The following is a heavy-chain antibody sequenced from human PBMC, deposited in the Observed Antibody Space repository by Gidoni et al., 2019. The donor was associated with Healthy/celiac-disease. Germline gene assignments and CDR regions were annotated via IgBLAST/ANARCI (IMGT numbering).Heavy chain of an antibody. Sequence: QVQLVESGGGVVQPGRSLRLSCAASGFTFSSYGMHWVRQAPGKGLEWVAVISYDGSNKYYADSVKGRFTISRDNSKNTLYLQMNSLRAEDTAVYYCAKDGRSSSSFVDYWGQGTLVTVSS. D-gene: IGHD6-6*01. CDR3: AKDGRSSSSFVDY. J-gene: IGHJ4*02. CDR2: ISYDGSNK. V-gene: IGHV3-30*18. CDR1: GFTFSSYG.